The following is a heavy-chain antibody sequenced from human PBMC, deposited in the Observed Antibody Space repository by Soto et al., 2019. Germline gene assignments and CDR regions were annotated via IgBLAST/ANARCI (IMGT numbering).Heavy chain of an antibody. CDR3: ARKAGYDFWSGPATYCYYGMDV. CDR2: MNPNSGNT. Sequence: ASVKVSCKASGYTFTSYDINWGRQANGQGLEWMGWMNPNSGNTGYAQKFQGRVTMTRNTSISTAYMELSSLRSEDKAVYYCARKAGYDFWSGPATYCYYGMDVWGQGTTVTVSS. V-gene: IGHV1-8*01. CDR1: GYTFTSYD. D-gene: IGHD3-3*01. J-gene: IGHJ6*02.